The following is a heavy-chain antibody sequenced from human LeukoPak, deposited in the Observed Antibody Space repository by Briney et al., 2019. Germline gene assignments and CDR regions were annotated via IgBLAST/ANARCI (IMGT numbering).Heavy chain of an antibody. CDR2: ISSSSSYI. Sequence: GGSLRLSFAASGFPFSSYSMNWVRQAPGKGLEWVSSISSSSSYIYYADSVKGRFTISRDNAKNSLYLQMNSLRAEDTAVYYCAIITHRSVPFDYWGQGTLVTVSS. CDR1: GFPFSSYS. CDR3: AIITHRSVPFDY. J-gene: IGHJ4*02. V-gene: IGHV3-21*01. D-gene: IGHD1-14*01.